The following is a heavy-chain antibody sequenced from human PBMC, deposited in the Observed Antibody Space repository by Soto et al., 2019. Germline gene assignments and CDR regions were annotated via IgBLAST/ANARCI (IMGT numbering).Heavy chain of an antibody. Sequence: GGSLRLSCAASGFTFSYYSMNWVRQAPGKELEWVSSIRSSSTYIYYAGSVQGRFTISRDNAKNSLYLQMNSLRAEDTAVYYCARDWGSGFDPWGQGTLVTVS. CDR1: GFTFSYYS. V-gene: IGHV3-21*01. CDR3: ARDWGSGFDP. D-gene: IGHD3-16*01. CDR2: IRSSSTYI. J-gene: IGHJ5*02.